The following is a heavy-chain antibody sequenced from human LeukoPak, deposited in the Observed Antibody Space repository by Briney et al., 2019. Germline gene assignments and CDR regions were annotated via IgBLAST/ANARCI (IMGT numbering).Heavy chain of an antibody. CDR2: IYHSGST. Sequence: SETLSLTCAFSGGSNSSSNWWSWVRQPPGKGLEGIGEIYHSGSTHYNPSLKSRLTNSLDTSKNQFSLRLSSVTAADTAVYFCARGAAGTGAADYWGQGTLVTVSS. V-gene: IGHV4-4*02. CDR3: ARGAAGTGAADY. D-gene: IGHD6-13*01. J-gene: IGHJ4*02. CDR1: GGSNSSSNW.